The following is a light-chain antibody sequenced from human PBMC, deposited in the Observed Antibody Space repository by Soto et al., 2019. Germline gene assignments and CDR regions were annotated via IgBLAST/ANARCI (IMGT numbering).Light chain of an antibody. Sequence: EIVLTQSPGTLYLSPGERATLSCSASQSVSSSHLAGYQQKTGQSPRLLIYGASSRATGIRDRFSGSGAGTDFTLTISRLEHEDFVVYYCQQYGSSPPYTFGQGTKLEIK. J-gene: IGKJ2*01. CDR2: GAS. V-gene: IGKV3-20*01. CDR3: QQYGSSPPYT. CDR1: QSVSSSH.